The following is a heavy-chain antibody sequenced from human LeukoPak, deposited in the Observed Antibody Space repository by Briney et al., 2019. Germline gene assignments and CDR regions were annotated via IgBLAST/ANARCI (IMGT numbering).Heavy chain of an antibody. Sequence: GGSLRLSCAASGFTFSSYSMNWVRQAPGKGLEWVSYISSSSSTIYYADSVKGRFTISRDNAKNSLYLQMNSLRAEDTAVYYCARENYYYDSSGSLLDYWGQGTLVTVSS. J-gene: IGHJ4*02. CDR1: GFTFSSYS. V-gene: IGHV3-48*01. CDR3: ARENYYYDSSGSLLDY. D-gene: IGHD3-22*01. CDR2: ISSSSSTI.